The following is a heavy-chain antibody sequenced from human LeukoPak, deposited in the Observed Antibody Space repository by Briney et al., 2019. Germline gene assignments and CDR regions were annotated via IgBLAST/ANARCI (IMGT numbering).Heavy chain of an antibody. CDR3: AREGYSNYGYYYYMDV. CDR1: GGSISSSSYY. CDR2: IYYSGST. Sequence: PSETLSLTCTVSGGSISSSSYYWGWIRQPPGKGLEWIGSIYYSGSTYYNPSLRSRVTISVDTSKNQFSLKLSSVTAADTAVYYCAREGYSNYGYYYYMDVWGKGTTVTVSS. J-gene: IGHJ6*03. D-gene: IGHD4-11*01. V-gene: IGHV4-39*07.